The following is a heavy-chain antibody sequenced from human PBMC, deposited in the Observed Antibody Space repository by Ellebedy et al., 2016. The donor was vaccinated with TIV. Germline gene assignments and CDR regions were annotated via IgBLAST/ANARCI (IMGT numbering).Heavy chain of an antibody. V-gene: IGHV4-39*07. D-gene: IGHD2-15*01. CDR3: ARARPHRYCSGDNCPKGWFDP. J-gene: IGHJ5*02. Sequence: SETLSLTCTVSGNSISSSSYYWGWIRQPPGKGLEWIGSIYYSGRTNYNPSLKSRVTISVDTSKHQFSLKLSSLTAADTAVYYCARARPHRYCSGDNCPKGWFDPWGQGTLVTVSS. CDR1: GNSISSSSYY. CDR2: IYYSGRT.